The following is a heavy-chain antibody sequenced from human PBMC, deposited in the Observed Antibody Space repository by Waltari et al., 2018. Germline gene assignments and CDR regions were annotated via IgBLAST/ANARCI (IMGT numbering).Heavy chain of an antibody. D-gene: IGHD3-22*01. J-gene: IGHJ4*02. CDR3: AKVVMSYYYDSSGYPEYFDY. Sequence: EVQLLESGGGLVQPGGSLRLSCTASGFTFSSYAMSWVRQAPGKWLEWVSAISGSGGSTYYADSVKGRFTISRDNSKNTLYLQMNSLRAEDTAVYYCAKVVMSYYYDSSGYPEYFDYWGQGTLVTVSS. V-gene: IGHV3-23*01. CDR1: GFTFSSYA. CDR2: ISGSGGST.